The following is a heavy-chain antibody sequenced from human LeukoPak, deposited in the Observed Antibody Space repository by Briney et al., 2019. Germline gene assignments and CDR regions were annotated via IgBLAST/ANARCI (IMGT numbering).Heavy chain of an antibody. CDR3: ARQSKRYDILTGYRPDAFNV. J-gene: IGHJ3*01. D-gene: IGHD3-9*01. CDR2: MHYGGCS. CDR1: GASISDSSYY. V-gene: IGHV4-39*01. Sequence: SETLSLTCTVSGASISDSSYYWGWIRQPPGKGLEWIGSMHYGGCSDYNPSLKSRVTISVDTSKTQFSLKLTSVTAADTAVYYCARQSKRYDILTGYRPDAFNVWGQGSLVTVSS.